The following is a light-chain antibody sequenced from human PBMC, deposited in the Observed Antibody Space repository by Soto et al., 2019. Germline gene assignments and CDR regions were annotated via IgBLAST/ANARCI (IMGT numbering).Light chain of an antibody. CDR1: VSISSY. V-gene: IGKV1-39*01. CDR2: AAS. J-gene: IGKJ1*01. Sequence: MQMAQAPSSLCASVGDGVSITYRPRVSISSYLAWYQQKPGKAPKLLIYAASSLQSGVPSRFSGSGSGTDFTLTISSLQPEDFATYYCQQSYSTPCTFGQGTKVDIK. CDR3: QQSYSTPCT.